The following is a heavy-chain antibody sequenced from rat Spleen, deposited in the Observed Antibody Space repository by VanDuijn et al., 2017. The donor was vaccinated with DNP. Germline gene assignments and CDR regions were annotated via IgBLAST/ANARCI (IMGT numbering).Heavy chain of an antibody. CDR1: GFTFSDYY. CDR3: ARHARGSGGGWFAY. CDR2: INYEGSTT. J-gene: IGHJ3*01. D-gene: IGHD1-11*01. Sequence: EVQLVESGGGLVQPGRSMKLSCAASGFTFSDYYMAWVRQAPKKGLEWVASINYEGSTTYYGDFVKGRFTISRDNAKSSLYLQMNSLRSEDTATYYCARHARGSGGGWFAYWGQGTLVTVSS. V-gene: IGHV5-22*01.